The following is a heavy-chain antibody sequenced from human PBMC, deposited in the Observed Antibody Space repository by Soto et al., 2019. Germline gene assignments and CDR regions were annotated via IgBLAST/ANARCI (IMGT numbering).Heavy chain of an antibody. CDR2: IWYDGSNK. D-gene: IGHD3-9*01. CDR1: GFTFSSYG. V-gene: IGHV3-33*01. J-gene: IGHJ6*03. CDR3: ARDYYDILTGYDPSHYMDV. Sequence: QVQLVESGGGVVQPGRSLRLSCAASGFTFSSYGMHWVRQAPGKGLEWVAVIWYDGSNKYYADSVKGRFTISRDNSKNTLYLQMNSLRAEDTAVYYCARDYYDILTGYDPSHYMDVWGKGTTVTVSS.